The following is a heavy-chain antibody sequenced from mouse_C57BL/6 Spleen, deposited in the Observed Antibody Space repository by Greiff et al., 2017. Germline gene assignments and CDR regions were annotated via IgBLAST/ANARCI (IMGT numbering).Heavy chain of an antibody. Sequence: EVKLVESGGGLVKPGGSLKLSCAASGFTFSSYAMSWVRQTPEKRLEWVATISDGGSYTYYPDNVKGRFTISRDNAKNNLYLQMSHLKSEDTAMYYCAREGDGYHLYYFDYWGQGTTLTVSS. D-gene: IGHD2-3*01. CDR1: GFTFSSYA. J-gene: IGHJ2*01. CDR3: AREGDGYHLYYFDY. CDR2: ISDGGSYT. V-gene: IGHV5-4*01.